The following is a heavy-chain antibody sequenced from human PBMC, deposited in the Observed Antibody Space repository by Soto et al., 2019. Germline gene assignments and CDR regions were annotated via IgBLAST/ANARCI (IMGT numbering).Heavy chain of an antibody. J-gene: IGHJ4*02. Sequence: GWSLRLSCAASGFTFSTYDMSWVRQAPGKGLEWVSVISGSGGTTYYADSVKGRFTISRDNSKNTLYLQMNSLRAEDTAVYYCAKKLMLSGSLSLDYWGQGTLVTVSS. V-gene: IGHV3-23*01. CDR3: AKKLMLSGSLSLDY. CDR1: GFTFSTYD. CDR2: ISGSGGTT. D-gene: IGHD3-10*01.